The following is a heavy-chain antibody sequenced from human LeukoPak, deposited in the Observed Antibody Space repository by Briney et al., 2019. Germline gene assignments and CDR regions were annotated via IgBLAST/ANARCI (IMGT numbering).Heavy chain of an antibody. D-gene: IGHD2-2*01. J-gene: IGHJ4*02. CDR2: IKQDGSEK. V-gene: IGHV3-7*01. CDR1: GFTFSSYW. Sequence: GGSLRLSCAASGFTFSSYWMSWVRQAPGKGLEWVANIKQDGSEKYYVDSAKGRFTISRDNAKNSLYLQMNSLRAEDTAVYYCARGYCSSTSCYYEFEQVHYFDYWGQGTLVTVSS. CDR3: ARGYCSSTSCYYEFEQVHYFDY.